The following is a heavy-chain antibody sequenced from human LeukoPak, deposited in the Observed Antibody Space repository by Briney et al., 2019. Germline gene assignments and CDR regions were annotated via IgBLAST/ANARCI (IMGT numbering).Heavy chain of an antibody. CDR3: ARVAPRIAVAGTGVWFDP. CDR2: IYYSGST. J-gene: IGHJ5*02. Sequence: PSETLSLTCTVSGGSISSYYWSWIRQPPGKGLEWIGYIYYSGSTNYNPSLKSRVTISVDTSKNQFSLKLSSVTAADTAVYYCARVAPRIAVAGTGVWFDPWGQGTLVTVSS. CDR1: GGSISSYY. D-gene: IGHD6-19*01. V-gene: IGHV4-59*01.